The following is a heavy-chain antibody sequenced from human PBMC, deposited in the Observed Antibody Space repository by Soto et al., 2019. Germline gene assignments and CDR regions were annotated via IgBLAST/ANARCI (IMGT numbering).Heavy chain of an antibody. Sequence: GGSLRLSSTASGFAFSQYGMSWVRQAPGKGLEWVSSIRSFDYRTNYADSVKGRFTISRDNSKSTLSLQMNSLRAEDTAVYYCAKDVESGWYEAFDYWGPGTLVTVSS. J-gene: IGHJ4*02. CDR3: AKDVESGWYEAFDY. CDR1: GFAFSQYG. CDR2: IRSFDYRT. D-gene: IGHD6-19*01. V-gene: IGHV3-23*01.